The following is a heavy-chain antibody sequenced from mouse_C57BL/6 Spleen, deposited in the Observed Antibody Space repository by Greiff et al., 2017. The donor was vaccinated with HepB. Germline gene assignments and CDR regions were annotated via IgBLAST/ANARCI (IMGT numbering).Heavy chain of an antibody. CDR3: ARGEGLRRYYYAMDY. Sequence: QVQLQQPGAELVRPGTSVKLSCKASGYTFTSYWMHWVKQRPGQGLEWIGVIDPSDSYTNYNQKFKGKATLTVDTSSSTAYMQLSSLTSEDSAVYYCARGEGLRRYYYAMDYWGQGTSVTVSS. J-gene: IGHJ4*01. D-gene: IGHD2-4*01. CDR1: GYTFTSYW. V-gene: IGHV1-59*01. CDR2: IDPSDSYT.